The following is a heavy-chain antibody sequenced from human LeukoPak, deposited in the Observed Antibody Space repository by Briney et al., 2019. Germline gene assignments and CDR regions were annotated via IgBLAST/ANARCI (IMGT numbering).Heavy chain of an antibody. CDR1: GGAFSSYT. J-gene: IGHJ4*02. CDR3: ARDWSGYCSSTSCFHYYFDY. V-gene: IGHV1-69*04. Sequence: SVKVSCKASGGAFSSYTISWVRQAPGQGLEWMGRIIPILGIANYAQKFQGRVTITADKSASTAYMELSSLRSEDTAVYYCARDWSGYCSSTSCFHYYFDYWGQGTLVTVSS. CDR2: IIPILGIA. D-gene: IGHD2-2*03.